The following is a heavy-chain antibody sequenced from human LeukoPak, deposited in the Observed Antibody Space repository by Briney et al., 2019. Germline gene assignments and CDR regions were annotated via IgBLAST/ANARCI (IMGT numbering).Heavy chain of an antibody. D-gene: IGHD2-15*01. CDR1: GGSISSYY. CDR2: IYYSGST. CDR3: ARGSRRVYCSGGSCYPPFDY. J-gene: IGHJ4*02. Sequence: SETLSLTCTVSGGSISSYYWSWIRQPPGKGLEWIGYIYYSGSTNYNPSLKSRVTISVDTSKNQFSLKLSSVTAADTAVYYCARGSRRVYCSGGSCYPPFDYWGQGTLVTVSS. V-gene: IGHV4-59*12.